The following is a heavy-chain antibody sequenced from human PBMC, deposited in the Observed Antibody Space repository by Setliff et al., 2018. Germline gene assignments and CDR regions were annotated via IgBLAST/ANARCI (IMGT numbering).Heavy chain of an antibody. J-gene: IGHJ4*02. Sequence: SETLSLTCSVSGASITSDDYFWGWVRKSPGKSLEWLASVSHNGSAYYSPSLRTTYYNPFLKSRLTISFDTSKNQFSLKLYSVTAADTAVYYCARGRNVAARLFDSWGQGTLVTVSS. CDR1: GASITSDDYF. CDR2: VSHNGSAYYSPSLRTT. CDR3: ARGRNVAARLFDS. V-gene: IGHV4-39*01. D-gene: IGHD6-6*01.